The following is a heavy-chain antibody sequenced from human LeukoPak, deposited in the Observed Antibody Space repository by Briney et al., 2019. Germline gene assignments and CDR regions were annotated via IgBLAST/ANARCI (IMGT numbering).Heavy chain of an antibody. CDR1: GGSISSYY. CDR2: IYYSGST. CDR3: ARVRRNYWYFDL. V-gene: IGHV4-39*07. D-gene: IGHD2/OR15-2a*01. Sequence: SETLSLTCTVSGGSISSYYWGWIRQPPGKGLEWIGSIYYSGSTYYNPSLKSRVTISVDTSKNQFSLKLSSVTAADTAVYYCARVRRNYWYFDLWGRGTLVTVSS. J-gene: IGHJ2*01.